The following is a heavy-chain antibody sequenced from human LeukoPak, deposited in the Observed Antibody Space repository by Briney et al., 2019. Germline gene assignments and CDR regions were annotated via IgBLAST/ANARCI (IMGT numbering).Heavy chain of an antibody. CDR2: IYYSGST. D-gene: IGHD3-22*01. CDR1: GGSISGYY. J-gene: IGHJ4*02. CDR3: ARLVGVYDSSPFDY. V-gene: IGHV4-59*01. Sequence: SETLSLTCTVSGGSISGYYWSWIRQPPGKGLEWIGYIYYSGSTNYNPSLKSRVTISVDTSKNQFSLKLSSVTAADTAVYYCARLVGVYDSSPFDYWGQGTLVTVSS.